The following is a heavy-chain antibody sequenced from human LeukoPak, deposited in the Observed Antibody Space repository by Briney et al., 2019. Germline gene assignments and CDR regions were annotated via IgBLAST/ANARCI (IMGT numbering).Heavy chain of an antibody. CDR2: TTHSGST. Sequence: SETLSLTCAVYIESFSGYYWTWIRQPPGKGLEWIGETTHSGSTNYNPSLKSRVTISVDTSKNQFSLKLSDLIAADTAVYYCARARVDLSLDYWGRGTPVTVSS. J-gene: IGHJ4*02. V-gene: IGHV4-34*01. D-gene: IGHD2/OR15-2a*01. CDR3: ARARVDLSLDY. CDR1: IESFSGYY.